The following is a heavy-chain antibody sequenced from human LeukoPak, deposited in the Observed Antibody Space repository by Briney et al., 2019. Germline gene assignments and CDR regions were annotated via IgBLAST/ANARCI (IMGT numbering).Heavy chain of an antibody. J-gene: IGHJ4*02. CDR3: ARDGDSSGYSYYFDY. CDR1: GFTISSYW. CDR2: IKSDGSST. D-gene: IGHD3-22*01. V-gene: IGHV3-74*01. Sequence: GGTLRLSCAASGFTISSYWMHWVRQPPGQGLVWVSRIKSDGSSTIYADSVKGRFTISRDNAKHTLYLQMNSLRAEDTAVYYCARDGDSSGYSYYFDYWGQGTLVTVSS.